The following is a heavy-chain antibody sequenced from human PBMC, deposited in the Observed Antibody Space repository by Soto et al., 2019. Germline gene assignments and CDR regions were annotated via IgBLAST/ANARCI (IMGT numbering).Heavy chain of an antibody. CDR3: AREGYCSGGSCYETLYYYYGMDV. V-gene: IGHV4-30-4*01. Sequence: QVQLQESGPGLVKPSQTLSLTCTVSGGSISSGDYYWSWIRQPPGKGLEWIGYIYYSGSTYYNPSLQRRVTISVYTPNTPFSLNLSSVTAADTAVYYCAREGYCSGGSCYETLYYYYGMDVWGQGTTVTVSS. J-gene: IGHJ6*02. D-gene: IGHD2-15*01. CDR1: GGSISSGDYY. CDR2: IYYSGST.